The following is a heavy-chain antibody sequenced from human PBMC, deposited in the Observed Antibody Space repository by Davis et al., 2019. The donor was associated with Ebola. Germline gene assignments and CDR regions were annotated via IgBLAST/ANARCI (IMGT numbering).Heavy chain of an antibody. CDR2: IYYSGST. J-gene: IGHJ5*02. D-gene: IGHD6-13*01. CDR3: ARHRAAGWFDP. V-gene: IGHV4-59*04. CDR1: AGSISSYY. Sequence: SETLSLTCTVSAGSISSYYWSWIRQLPGKGLEWIGYIYYSGSTYYNPSLKTRVTISVDTSKNQFSLKLSSVTAADPAVHSCARHRAAGWFDPWGQGTLVTVSS.